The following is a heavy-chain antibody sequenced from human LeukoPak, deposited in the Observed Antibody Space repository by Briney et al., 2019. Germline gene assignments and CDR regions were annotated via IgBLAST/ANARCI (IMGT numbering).Heavy chain of an antibody. J-gene: IGHJ4*02. CDR1: GGSFSGYY. CDR2: INHSGGT. Sequence: PSETLSLTCAVYGGSFSGYYWSWIRQPPGKGLEWIGEINHSGGTNYNPSLKSRVTISVDTSKNQFSLKLSSVTAADTAVYYCASMLANWGQGTLVTVSS. V-gene: IGHV4-34*01. CDR3: ASMLAN. D-gene: IGHD3-10*02.